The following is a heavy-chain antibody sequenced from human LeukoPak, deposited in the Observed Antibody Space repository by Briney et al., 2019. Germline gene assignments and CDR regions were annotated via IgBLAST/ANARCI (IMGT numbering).Heavy chain of an antibody. D-gene: IGHD5-12*01. CDR2: IYHSGST. CDR1: GVSISSSSYY. J-gene: IGHJ4*02. Sequence: SETLSLTCTGSGVSISSSSYYWGWIRQPPGKGLEWIGYIYHSGSTKYHPSLKSRVTISVDTSKNHFSLKLSSVTAADTAVYYCARQGDYSGYQAFDYWGQGTLVTVSS. V-gene: IGHV4-39*07. CDR3: ARQGDYSGYQAFDY.